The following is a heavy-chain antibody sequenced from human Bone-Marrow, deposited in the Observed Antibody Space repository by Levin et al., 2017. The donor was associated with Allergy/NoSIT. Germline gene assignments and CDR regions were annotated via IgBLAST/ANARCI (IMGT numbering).Heavy chain of an antibody. CDR1: GFTFNNYA. CDR3: AKEENAYFIAVAGTPEA. V-gene: IGHV3-30*18. J-gene: IGHJ5*02. CDR2: ISYDGSYK. Sequence: GESLKISCAGSGFTFNNYAMHWVRQAPGKGLEWVALISYDGSYKYYLDSVKGRFTISRDSSENTVFLQMNSLRAEDTAVYYCAKEENAYFIAVAGTPEAWGQGTLVTVSS. D-gene: IGHD6-19*01.